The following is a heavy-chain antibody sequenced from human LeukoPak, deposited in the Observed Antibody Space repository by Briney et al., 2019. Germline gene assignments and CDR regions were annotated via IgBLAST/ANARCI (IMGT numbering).Heavy chain of an antibody. CDR2: IYPGDSDT. D-gene: IGHD2-2*01. Sequence: GESLKISCKGSGYSFSSYWIGWVRQMPGKGLEWMGIIYPGDSDTRYSPSFQGQVTISADRSITTAYVQWSSLQASDTAMYYCARQYCSSTSCFWFDPWGQGTLVTVSS. CDR3: ARQYCSSTSCFWFDP. V-gene: IGHV5-51*01. CDR1: GYSFSSYW. J-gene: IGHJ5*02.